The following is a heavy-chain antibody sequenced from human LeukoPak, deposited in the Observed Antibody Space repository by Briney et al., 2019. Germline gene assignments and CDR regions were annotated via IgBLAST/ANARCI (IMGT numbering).Heavy chain of an antibody. J-gene: IGHJ4*02. CDR3: TRRTTVTTLDY. CDR1: GGSISGYY. CDR2: IYSTGST. D-gene: IGHD4-17*01. Sequence: PSETLSLTCTVSGGSISGYYWSWLRQPPGKGLEWIGYIYSTGSTNYNPSFKSRVTISVDTSKSQFSLNLSSVTAADTAVYYCTRRTTVTTLDYWGQGTLVTVSS. V-gene: IGHV4-59*01.